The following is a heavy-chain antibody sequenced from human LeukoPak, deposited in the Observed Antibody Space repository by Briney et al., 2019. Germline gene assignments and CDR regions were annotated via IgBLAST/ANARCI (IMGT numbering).Heavy chain of an antibody. CDR2: ISPSRTST. Sequence: GGSLRLSCAASGFTFSSYAMSWVRQAPGKGLEWVSAISPSRTSTYYADSVKGRFTISRDDSKNMLYLQLNSLRAEDTAVYFCAKGFDPDGYWGQGTLVTVSS. CDR3: AKGFDPDGY. CDR1: GFTFSSYA. V-gene: IGHV3-23*01. J-gene: IGHJ4*02. D-gene: IGHD3-9*01.